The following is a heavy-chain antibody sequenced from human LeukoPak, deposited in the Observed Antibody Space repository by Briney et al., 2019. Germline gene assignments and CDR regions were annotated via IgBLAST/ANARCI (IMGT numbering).Heavy chain of an antibody. CDR3: ARLQRWLRVKGYFDY. J-gene: IGHJ4*02. CDR1: GGSFSGYY. D-gene: IGHD5-24*01. Sequence: SETLSLTCAVYGGSFSGYYWSWIRQPPGKGLEWIGEINHSGSTNYNPSLKSRVTISVDTSKNQFSLKLSSVTAADTAVYYCARLQRWLRVKGYFDYWGQGTLVTVSS. CDR2: INHSGST. V-gene: IGHV4-34*01.